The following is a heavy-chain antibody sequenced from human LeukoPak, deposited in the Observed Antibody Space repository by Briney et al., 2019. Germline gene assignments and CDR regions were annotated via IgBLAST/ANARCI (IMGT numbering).Heavy chain of an antibody. D-gene: IGHD2-15*01. CDR1: GYIFTGYY. CDR3: ATGIDPHATFDH. Sequence: ASVKVSCKASGYIFTGYYMHWVRQAPGQGLEWMGRINPNNGDTNLALRFQGRVTMTRDTSVTTAYMELNRLTSDDTATYFCATGIDPHATFDHWGQGTLVTVSP. V-gene: IGHV1-2*06. J-gene: IGHJ5*02. CDR2: INPNNGDT.